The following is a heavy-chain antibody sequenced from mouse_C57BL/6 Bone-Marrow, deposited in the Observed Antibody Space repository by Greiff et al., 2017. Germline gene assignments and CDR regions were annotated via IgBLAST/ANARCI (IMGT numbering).Heavy chain of an antibody. CDR1: GYTFTSYW. CDR2: IYPGSGST. J-gene: IGHJ1*03. V-gene: IGHV1-55*01. Sequence: QVQLKQPGAELVKPGASVKMSCKASGYTFTSYWITWVKQRPGQGLEWIGDIYPGSGSTNYNEKFKSKATLTVDTSSSTAYMQLSSLTSEDSAVYYSARTYYRNYLYFDDWGTGTTVTVS. CDR3: ARTYYRNYLYFDD. D-gene: IGHD2-10*01.